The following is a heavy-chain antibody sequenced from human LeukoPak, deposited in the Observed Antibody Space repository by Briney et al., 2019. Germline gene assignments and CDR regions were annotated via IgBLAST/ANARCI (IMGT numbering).Heavy chain of an antibody. J-gene: IGHJ4*02. V-gene: IGHV3-48*01. CDR3: ARQGDRMAGIAARRNDY. D-gene: IGHD6-6*01. CDR1: GFTFSSYS. CDR2: ISSSSSTI. Sequence: PGWSLRLSCAASGFTFSSYSMNWVRQAPGKGLEWVSYISSSSSTIYYADSVKGRFTISRDNAKNSLYLQMNSLRAEDTAVYYCARQGDRMAGIAARRNDYWGQGTLVTVSS.